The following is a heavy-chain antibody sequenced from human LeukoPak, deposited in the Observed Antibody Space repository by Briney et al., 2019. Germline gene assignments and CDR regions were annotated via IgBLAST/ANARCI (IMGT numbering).Heavy chain of an antibody. D-gene: IGHD3-22*01. J-gene: IGHJ4*02. Sequence: GGSLRLSCAASGFTFSDYYMGWIRQAPGKGLEWVSYISSSGSTIYYADSVKGRFTISRDNAKNSLYLQMNSLRAEDTAVYYCARDSSVIVVYYFDYWGQGTLVTVSS. CDR3: ARDSSVIVVYYFDY. V-gene: IGHV3-11*01. CDR2: ISSSGSTI. CDR1: GFTFSDYY.